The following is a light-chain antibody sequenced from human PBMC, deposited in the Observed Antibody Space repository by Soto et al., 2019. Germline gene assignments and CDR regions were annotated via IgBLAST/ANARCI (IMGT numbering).Light chain of an antibody. CDR2: YDS. CDR3: QVWDSSSDHPWV. Sequence: SYELTQPPSVSVAPGKTARITCGGNNIGSKSVHWYQQKPCQAPVLVIYYDSDRPSGIPERFSGSNSGNTATLTISRVEAGDEADYYCQVWDSSSDHPWVFGGGTKLTVL. CDR1: NIGSKS. J-gene: IGLJ3*02. V-gene: IGLV3-21*04.